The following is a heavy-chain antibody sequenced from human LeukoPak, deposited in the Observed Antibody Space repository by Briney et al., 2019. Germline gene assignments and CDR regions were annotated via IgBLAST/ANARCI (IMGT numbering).Heavy chain of an antibody. D-gene: IGHD3-10*01. CDR1: GGSISSGGYY. Sequence: SQTLSLTCTVSGGSISSGGYYWSWIRQHPGKGLEWIGCIYYSGSTYYTPSLKSRVTISVDTSKNQFSLKLSSVTAADTAVYYCARECIYGSGSYPVNWFDPWGQGTLVTVSS. CDR2: IYYSGST. CDR3: ARECIYGSGSYPVNWFDP. V-gene: IGHV4-31*03. J-gene: IGHJ5*02.